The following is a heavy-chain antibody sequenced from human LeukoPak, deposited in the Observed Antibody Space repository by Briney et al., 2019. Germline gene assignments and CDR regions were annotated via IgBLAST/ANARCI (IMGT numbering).Heavy chain of an antibody. Sequence: PSETLSLTCTVSGGSISSYYWSWIRQPPGKGLEWIGYIYYSGSTNYNPSLKSRVTISVDTSKNQFSLKLSSVTAADTAVYYCARDVAVGATSAFDIWGQGTMVTVSS. CDR3: ARDVAVGATSAFDI. D-gene: IGHD1-26*01. J-gene: IGHJ3*02. V-gene: IGHV4-59*01. CDR1: GGSISSYY. CDR2: IYYSGST.